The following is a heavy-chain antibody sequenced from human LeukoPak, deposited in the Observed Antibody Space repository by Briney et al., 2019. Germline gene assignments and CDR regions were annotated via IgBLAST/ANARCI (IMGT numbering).Heavy chain of an antibody. D-gene: IGHD3-10*01. CDR3: AVIRGVFNY. CDR2: ISGDGGGT. Sequence: GGSLRLSCAASGFPFTTYTMAWVRQAPGGGLEWVSCISGDGGGTYYADSVKGRFTISRDNSKNTLYLQMNSLRAEDTAVYYCAVIRGVFNYWGQGTLVTVSS. J-gene: IGHJ4*02. V-gene: IGHV3-23*01. CDR1: GFPFTTYT.